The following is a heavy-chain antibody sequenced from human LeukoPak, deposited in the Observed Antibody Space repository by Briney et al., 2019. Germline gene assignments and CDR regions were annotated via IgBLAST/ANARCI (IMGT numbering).Heavy chain of an antibody. J-gene: IGHJ6*02. Sequence: SETLSLTCTVSGGSISSYSRSWIRQPPGKGLEWVGYIYYSGRTNYNPSLKSGVIISVDKNKNQLSLKLSSVTAADTAVYYCARLTSSSWYDIYYYDIDVWGQGTTVTVSS. CDR2: IYYSGRT. CDR1: GGSISSYS. D-gene: IGHD6-13*01. V-gene: IGHV4-59*01. CDR3: ARLTSSSWYDIYYYDIDV.